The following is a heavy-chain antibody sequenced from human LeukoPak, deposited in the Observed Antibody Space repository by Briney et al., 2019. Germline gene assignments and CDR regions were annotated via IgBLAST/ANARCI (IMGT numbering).Heavy chain of an antibody. V-gene: IGHV3-48*03. D-gene: IGHD2-2*01. Sequence: GGSLRLSCAASGFTFSSYEMNWVRQAPGKGLEWVSYISSSGSTIYYADSVKGRFTISRDNAKNSLYLQMNSLRAEDTAVYYCARVVVVVPAAPGGGMDVWGKGTTVTVSS. CDR1: GFTFSSYE. CDR3: ARVVVVVPAAPGGGMDV. CDR2: ISSSGSTI. J-gene: IGHJ6*04.